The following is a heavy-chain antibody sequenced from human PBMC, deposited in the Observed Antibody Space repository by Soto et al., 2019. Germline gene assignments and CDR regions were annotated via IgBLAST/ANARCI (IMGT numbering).Heavy chain of an antibody. CDR1: DSISTYY. Sequence: SETLSLTCTVDSISTYYWNWIRQPPGKGLEWIGYIYYSVSTNYNPSLKSRVTISVDTSKNQFSLKLSSVTAADTAVYYCAKNFDYWGQGTLVTVSS. CDR2: IYYSVST. CDR3: AKNFDY. J-gene: IGHJ4*02. V-gene: IGHV4-59*12.